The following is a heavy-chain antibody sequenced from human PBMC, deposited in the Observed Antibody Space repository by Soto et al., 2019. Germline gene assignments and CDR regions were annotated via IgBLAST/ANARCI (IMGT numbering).Heavy chain of an antibody. CDR1: GFTFSSYS. D-gene: IGHD1-1*01. J-gene: IGHJ6*02. CDR2: ISSSSSTI. CDR3: ARLIETGTDYYYYGMDV. Sequence: EVQLVGSGGGLVQPGGSLRLSCAASGFTFSSYSMNWVRQAPGKGLEWVSYISSSSSTIYYADSVKGRFTISRDNAKNSLYLQMNSLRDEDTAVYYCARLIETGTDYYYYGMDVWGQGTTVTVSS. V-gene: IGHV3-48*02.